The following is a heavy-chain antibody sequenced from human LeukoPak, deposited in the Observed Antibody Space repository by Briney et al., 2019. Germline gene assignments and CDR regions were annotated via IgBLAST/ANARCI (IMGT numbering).Heavy chain of an antibody. V-gene: IGHV1-69*05. Sequence: SVKVSCKASGYTFTGYYMRWVRQAPGQGLEWMGGIIPIFGTANYAQKFQGRVTITTDESTSTAYMELSSLRSEDTAVYYCAREPFRSAYFDYWGQGTLVTVSS. CDR1: GYTFTGYY. CDR2: IIPIFGTA. D-gene: IGHD2/OR15-2a*01. CDR3: AREPFRSAYFDY. J-gene: IGHJ4*02.